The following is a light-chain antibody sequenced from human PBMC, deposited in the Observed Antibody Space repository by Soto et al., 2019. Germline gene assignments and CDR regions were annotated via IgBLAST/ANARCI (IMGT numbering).Light chain of an antibody. CDR1: QSISSY. V-gene: IGKV1-39*01. Sequence: DIQMTQSPSSLSASVGDRVTITCRASQSISSYLNWYQQKPGKAPKLLIYAASSLQSGVPSTFSGSGSGTDFTLTISSLHPEDFATYYCQERYSTPWTFGQGNKVDIK. CDR3: QERYSTPWT. CDR2: AAS. J-gene: IGKJ1*01.